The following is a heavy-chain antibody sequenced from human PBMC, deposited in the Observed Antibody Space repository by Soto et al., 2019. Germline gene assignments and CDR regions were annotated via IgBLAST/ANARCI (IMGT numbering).Heavy chain of an antibody. CDR3: AGRTASRYYYGMDV. Sequence: PSETLSLTCTVSGGSISSSYWSWIRQPPGKGLEWIGYIYYSGSTNYNPSLKSRVTISVDTPKNQFSLKLSSVTAADTAVYYCAGRTASRYYYGMDVWGQGTTVTVSS. CDR2: IYYSGST. J-gene: IGHJ6*02. CDR1: GGSISSSY. D-gene: IGHD5-18*01. V-gene: IGHV4-59*01.